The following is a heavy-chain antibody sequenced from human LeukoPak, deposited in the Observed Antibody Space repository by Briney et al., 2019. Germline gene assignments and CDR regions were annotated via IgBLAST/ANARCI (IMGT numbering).Heavy chain of an antibody. CDR3: ARYSPGRPLDY. Sequence: GESLKLSCQGSGYSFTTYWIAWVRQMPGEGLEWMGIVYPVDSDTRYSPSFQGQVTISADKSISTAYLQWSSLKASDTATYYCARYSPGRPLDYWGQGTLVTVSS. CDR2: VYPVDSDT. V-gene: IGHV5-51*01. J-gene: IGHJ4*02. D-gene: IGHD2-21*01. CDR1: GYSFTTYW.